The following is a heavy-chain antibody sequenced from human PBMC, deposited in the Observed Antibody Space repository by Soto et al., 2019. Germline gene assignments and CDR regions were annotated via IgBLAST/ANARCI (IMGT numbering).Heavy chain of an antibody. CDR3: ARGAITNYDYIWGSYRNAFDI. V-gene: IGHV3-33*01. CDR2: IWYDGSNK. CDR1: GFTFSSYG. D-gene: IGHD3-16*02. Sequence: GGSLRLSCAASGFTFSSYGMHWVRQAPGKGLEWVAVIWYDGSNKYYADSVKSRFTISRDNSKNTLYLQMNSLRAEDTAVYYCARGAITNYDYIWGSYRNAFDIWGQGTMVTVSS. J-gene: IGHJ3*02.